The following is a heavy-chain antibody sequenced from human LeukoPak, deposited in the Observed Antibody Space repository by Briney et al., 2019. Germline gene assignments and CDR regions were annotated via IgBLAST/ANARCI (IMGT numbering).Heavy chain of an antibody. Sequence: SETLSLTCTVSGASLSSDDHYWNWIRQGPGKGLEWIGSIHPSGILYNNPSLESRLTISKDTSKNQFSLNLNSVTAADTAVYFCSRGLDSRKLGYWGQGTLVTVSS. CDR3: SRGLDSRKLGY. D-gene: IGHD3-22*01. CDR2: IHPSGIL. CDR1: GASLSSDDHY. J-gene: IGHJ4*02. V-gene: IGHV4-31*03.